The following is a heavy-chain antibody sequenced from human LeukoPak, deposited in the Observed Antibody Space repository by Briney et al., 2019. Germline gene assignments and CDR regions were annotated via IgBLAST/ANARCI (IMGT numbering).Heavy chain of an antibody. CDR2: IYYSGST. CDR1: GGSFSGYY. Sequence: PSETLSLTCAVYGGSFSGYYWSWIRQHPGKGLEWIGYIYYSGSTYYNPSLKSRVTISVDTSKNQFSLKLSSVTAADTAVYYCARDRHSSGYYDYWGQGTLVTVSS. V-gene: IGHV4-31*11. J-gene: IGHJ4*02. CDR3: ARDRHSSGYYDY. D-gene: IGHD3-22*01.